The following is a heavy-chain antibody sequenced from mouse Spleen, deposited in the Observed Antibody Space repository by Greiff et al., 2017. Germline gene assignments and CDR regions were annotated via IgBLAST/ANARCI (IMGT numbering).Heavy chain of an antibody. D-gene: IGHD1-1*01. CDR3: ARLGYDGSYDWYFDV. V-gene: IGHV3-8*01. CDR1: GYSITSDY. CDR2: ISYSGST. Sequence: EVQLVESGPGLAKPSQTLSLTCSVTGYSITSDYWNWIRKFPGNKLEYMGYISYSGSTYYNPSLKSRISITRDTSKNQYYLQLNSVTTEDTATYDCARLGYDGSYDWYFDVWGAGTTVTVSS. J-gene: IGHJ1*01.